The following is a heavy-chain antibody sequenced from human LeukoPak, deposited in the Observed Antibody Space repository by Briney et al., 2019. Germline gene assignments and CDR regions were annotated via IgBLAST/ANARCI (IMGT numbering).Heavy chain of an antibody. CDR3: ARSVVVNRNWFDP. Sequence: ASVKVSCKASGYTFTGHYMHWVRQAPGQGLEWMGWINPTSGGTNYAQKFQGRVTMTRDTSTSTVYMELSSLRSEDTAVYYCARSVVVNRNWFDPWGQGTLVTVSS. V-gene: IGHV1-2*02. CDR2: INPTSGGT. J-gene: IGHJ5*02. D-gene: IGHD2-15*01. CDR1: GYTFTGHY.